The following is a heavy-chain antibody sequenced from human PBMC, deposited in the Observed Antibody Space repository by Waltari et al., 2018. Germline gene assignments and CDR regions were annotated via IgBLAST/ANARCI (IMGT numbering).Heavy chain of an antibody. J-gene: IGHJ3*01. V-gene: IGHV1-69-2*01. D-gene: IGHD3-10*01. CDR3: AAALGGGISASRPFHF. Sequence: EVQLLQSGAEVKKPGPPVQISCKVSGAPFTDNYIHCIQQAPGKGLQWMGLLDPEDGQAVYAEKFQGRVTMTADTSIHTAYMELTSLTSEDTAFYYCAAALGGGISASRPFHFWGQGTMITVSS. CDR2: LDPEDGQA. CDR1: GAPFTDNY.